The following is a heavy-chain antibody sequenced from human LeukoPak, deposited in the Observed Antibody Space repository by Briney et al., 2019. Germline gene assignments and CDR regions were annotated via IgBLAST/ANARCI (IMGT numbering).Heavy chain of an antibody. D-gene: IGHD1-26*01. CDR1: EFTFRSYW. J-gene: IGHJ4*02. Sequence: GGSLRLSCAASEFTFRSYWMHWVRQPPGKGLVWVSRINGDGSTTSNADSVKGRFTISRDNSKNTLYLQMNSLRAEDTAVYYCAKGSWGSYYSVYFDYWGQGTLVTVSS. CDR3: AKGSWGSYYSVYFDY. V-gene: IGHV3-74*01. CDR2: INGDGSTT.